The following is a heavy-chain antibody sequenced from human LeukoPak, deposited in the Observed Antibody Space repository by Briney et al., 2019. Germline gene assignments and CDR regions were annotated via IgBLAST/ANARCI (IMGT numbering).Heavy chain of an antibody. CDR1: GGSISSYY. Sequence: PSETLSLTCTVSGGSISSYYWSWIRQPPGKGLEWIGYIYYSGSTNYNPSLKSRVTISVDTSKNQFSLKLSSVTAADTAVYYCAGDGGWNFNWFDPWGQGTLVTVSS. D-gene: IGHD1-7*01. CDR2: IYYSGST. J-gene: IGHJ5*02. CDR3: AGDGGWNFNWFDP. V-gene: IGHV4-59*01.